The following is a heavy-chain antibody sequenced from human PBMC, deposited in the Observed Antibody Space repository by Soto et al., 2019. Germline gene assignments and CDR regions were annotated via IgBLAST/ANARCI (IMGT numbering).Heavy chain of an antibody. J-gene: IGHJ4*02. CDR2: IYYNGST. V-gene: IGHV4-31*03. CDR3: ARSAEGSSWYANIDY. Sequence: SETLSLTCTVSGGSISSGGYYWSWIRQHPGKGLEWIGYIYYNGSTYYNPSLKSRVTISVDTSKNQFSLKLSSVTAADTAVYYCARSAEGSSWYANIDYWGQGTLVTVSS. D-gene: IGHD6-13*01. CDR1: GGSISSGGYY.